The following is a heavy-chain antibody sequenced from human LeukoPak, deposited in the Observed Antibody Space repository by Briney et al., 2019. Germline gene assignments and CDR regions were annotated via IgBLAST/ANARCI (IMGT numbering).Heavy chain of an antibody. Sequence: SETLSLTCTVSGGSISSYYWSWIRQPPGKGLEWIGYIYYSGSTNYNPSLKSRVTISVDTSKNQFSLKLSSVTAADTAVYYCARGVGSSSWKKLTYYYGMDVWGQGTTVTVSS. CDR1: GGSISSYY. J-gene: IGHJ6*02. CDR2: IYYSGST. D-gene: IGHD6-13*01. V-gene: IGHV4-59*01. CDR3: ARGVGSSSWKKLTYYYGMDV.